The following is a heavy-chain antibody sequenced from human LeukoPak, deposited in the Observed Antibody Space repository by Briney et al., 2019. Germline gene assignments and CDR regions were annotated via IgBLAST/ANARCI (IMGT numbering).Heavy chain of an antibody. D-gene: IGHD4-11*01. Sequence: HPGGSLRLSCAASGFPFSSYWMAWVRQAPGKGLEWVASIKQDGGETFYVDSVKGRFTISRDNAKNSLYLQMNSLRAEDTAVYYCTREVHSNYNYWGQGTLVTVSS. CDR3: TREVHSNYNY. CDR1: GFPFSSYW. J-gene: IGHJ4*02. CDR2: IKQDGGET. V-gene: IGHV3-7*01.